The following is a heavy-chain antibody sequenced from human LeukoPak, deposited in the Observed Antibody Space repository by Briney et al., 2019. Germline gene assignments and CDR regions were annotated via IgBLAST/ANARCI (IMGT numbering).Heavy chain of an antibody. J-gene: IGHJ3*02. CDR1: GASISSSIYY. CDR3: ARQLGAFDI. CDR2: IYYTGST. Sequence: SETLSLTCTVSGASISSSIYYWGWIRQPPGKGLEWIGNIYYTGSTFYNPSLKSRDTISVDTSKNQFSLKLSSVTAADTAVYYCARQLGAFDIWGQGTMVTVSS. D-gene: IGHD3-16*01. V-gene: IGHV4-39*01.